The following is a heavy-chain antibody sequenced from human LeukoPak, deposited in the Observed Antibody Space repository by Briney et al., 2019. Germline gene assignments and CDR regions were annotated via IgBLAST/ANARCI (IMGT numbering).Heavy chain of an antibody. CDR3: ARKMNIVGAQGWGYGLDV. CDR1: GGSISSYY. J-gene: IGHJ6*02. Sequence: PSETLSLTCTVSGGSISSYYWSWMRQPPGKGLEWIGCINYSGGTDYNPSLKSRVTISLDTSKNQFSLKLSSVTAADTAVYYCARKMNIVGAQGWGYGLDVWGHGTTVTVSS. V-gene: IGHV4-59*08. CDR2: INYSGGT. D-gene: IGHD1-26*01.